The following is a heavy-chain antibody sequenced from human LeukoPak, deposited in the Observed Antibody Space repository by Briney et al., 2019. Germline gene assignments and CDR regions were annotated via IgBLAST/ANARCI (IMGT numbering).Heavy chain of an antibody. CDR3: ARVTAGTWVYYYYYYMDV. J-gene: IGHJ6*03. CDR1: GFTFSSYC. Sequence: GGSLRLSCAASGFTFSSYCMSWVRQAPGKGLEWVANIKQDGSEKYYVDSVKGRFTISRDNAKNSLYLQMNSLRAEDTAVYYCARVTAGTWVYYYYYYMDVWGKGTTVTISS. V-gene: IGHV3-7*01. CDR2: IKQDGSEK. D-gene: IGHD6-13*01.